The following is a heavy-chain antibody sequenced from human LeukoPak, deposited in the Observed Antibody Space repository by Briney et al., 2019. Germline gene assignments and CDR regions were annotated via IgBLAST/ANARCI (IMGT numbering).Heavy chain of an antibody. D-gene: IGHD2-2*01. Sequence: GGSLRLSCAASGFTFSSYWMSWVRQAPGKGLEWVSAISGSGGSIYYADSVKGRFTISRDNSKNTLYLQMNSLRAEDTAVYYCAKVPRIVVVPAALYFDYWGQGTLVTVSS. V-gene: IGHV3-23*01. CDR2: ISGSGGSI. CDR3: AKVPRIVVVPAALYFDY. CDR1: GFTFSSYW. J-gene: IGHJ4*02.